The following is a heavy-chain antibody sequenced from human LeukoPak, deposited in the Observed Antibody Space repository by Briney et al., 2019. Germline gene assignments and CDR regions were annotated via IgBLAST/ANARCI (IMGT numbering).Heavy chain of an antibody. CDR1: GDSITSGNYL. CDR2: MFYSGST. Sequence: SETLSLTCTVSGDSITSGNYLWGWIRQPPEKELEWIARMFYSGSTFYNPSLKSRLTISIDTSKNQFSLKVSSVTAADTAIYYCARHSDSGDNIHGFHTWGQGTKVSVSS. D-gene: IGHD2-15*01. V-gene: IGHV4-39*01. J-gene: IGHJ3*02. CDR3: ARHSDSGDNIHGFHT.